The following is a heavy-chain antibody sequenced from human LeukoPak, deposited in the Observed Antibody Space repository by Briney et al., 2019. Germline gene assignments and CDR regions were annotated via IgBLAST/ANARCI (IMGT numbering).Heavy chain of an antibody. Sequence: PSETLSLTCTVSGGSISSSSYYWGWIRQPPGKGLEWIGSIYYSGSTYYNPSLKSRVTISVDTSKNQFSLKLSSVTAADTAVYYCATGYYDILTGYYPLDYWGQGTLVTVSS. CDR3: ATGYYDILTGYYPLDY. CDR1: GGSISSSSYY. J-gene: IGHJ4*02. CDR2: IYYSGST. D-gene: IGHD3-9*01. V-gene: IGHV4-39*07.